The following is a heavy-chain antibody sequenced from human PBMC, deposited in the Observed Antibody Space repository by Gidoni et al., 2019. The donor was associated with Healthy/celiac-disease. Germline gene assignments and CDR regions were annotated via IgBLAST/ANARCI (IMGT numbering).Heavy chain of an antibody. V-gene: IGHV3-23*01. CDR2: ISGSGGSE. CDR1: GFTFSSYA. D-gene: IGHD3-22*01. J-gene: IGHJ3*02. Sequence: EVQLLESGGGLVQPGGSLRLSCAASGFTFSSYAMSWVRQAPGKGLEWVSAISGSGGSEYYADSVKGRFPISRDNSKNTLYLQMNSLRAEDTAVYYCAKTSPCYSDSSGYYCVWGAFDIWGQGTMVTVSS. CDR3: AKTSPCYSDSSGYYCVWGAFDI.